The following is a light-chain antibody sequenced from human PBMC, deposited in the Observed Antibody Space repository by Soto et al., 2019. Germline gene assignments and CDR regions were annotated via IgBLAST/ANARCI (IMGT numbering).Light chain of an antibody. CDR1: QSVSSSY. Sequence: EIVLTQSPGTLSLSPGERATLSCRASQSVSSSYLAWYQQKPGQAPRLLIYGASSRATGIPDRFSGSRSGTDFTLTISRLEPEDFAVYYCQQYGSSPLLTFGPGTKVDIK. V-gene: IGKV3-20*01. CDR2: GAS. J-gene: IGKJ3*01. CDR3: QQYGSSPLLT.